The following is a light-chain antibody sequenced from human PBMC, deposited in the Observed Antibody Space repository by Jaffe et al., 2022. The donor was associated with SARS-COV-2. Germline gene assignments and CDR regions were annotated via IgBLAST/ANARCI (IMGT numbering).Light chain of an antibody. J-gene: IGKJ3*01. CDR3: QQYDNLPFT. CDR2: DTS. Sequence: DIQMTQSPSSLSASVGDRVTITCQASQDISNYLNWYQHKPGKAPNLLIYDTSNLEAGVPSRFSGSGSETYFTLTISSLQPEDVATYYCQQYDNLPFTFGPGTKVDIK. CDR1: QDISNY. V-gene: IGKV1-33*01.